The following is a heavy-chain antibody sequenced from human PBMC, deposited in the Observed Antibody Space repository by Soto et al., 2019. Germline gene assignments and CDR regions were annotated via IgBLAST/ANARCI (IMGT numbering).Heavy chain of an antibody. CDR3: AHRRVRDSSGENFDS. CDR1: GFSLNTNAVG. D-gene: IGHD6-19*01. Sequence: QITLKESGPTLVKPTQTLTLTCTFSGFSLNTNAVGVGWIRQPPGKALEWLPLLYWDDDKRYSPSLKSRLTITSDTSKNHVVLTMNNMDPVDTATYYCAHRRVRDSSGENFDSWGQGNLVTVSS. J-gene: IGHJ4*02. CDR2: LYWDDDK. V-gene: IGHV2-5*02.